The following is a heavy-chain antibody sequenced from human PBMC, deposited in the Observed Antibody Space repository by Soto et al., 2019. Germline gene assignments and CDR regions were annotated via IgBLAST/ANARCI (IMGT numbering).Heavy chain of an antibody. V-gene: IGHV1-8*01. CDR3: ARDTGEYDFWSGYYADY. CDR1: AYTFTSYD. CDR2: MNPNSGNT. D-gene: IGHD3-3*01. Sequence: QVQLVQSGAEVKKPRASVKVSCKASAYTFTSYDINWVRQATGQGLEWMGWMNPNSGNTGYAQKFQGRVTMTRNTSISTAYMELSSVRSDDTAVYYCARDTGEYDFWSGYYADYWGQGTLVTVSS. J-gene: IGHJ4*02.